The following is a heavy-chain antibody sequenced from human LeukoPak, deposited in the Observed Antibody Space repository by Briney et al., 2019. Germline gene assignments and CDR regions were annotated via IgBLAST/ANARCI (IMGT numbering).Heavy chain of an antibody. CDR2: INPNSGGT. D-gene: IGHD1-26*01. V-gene: IGHV1-2*04. CDR1: GYTFTGYY. CDR3: ARVGKYSGSYRNDAFDI. J-gene: IGHJ3*02. Sequence: ASVKVSFKASGYTFTGYYMHRVRQAPGQGLEWMGWINPNSGGTNYAQKFQGWVTMTRDTSISTAYMELSRLRSDDTAVYYCARVGKYSGSYRNDAFDIWGQGTMVTVSS.